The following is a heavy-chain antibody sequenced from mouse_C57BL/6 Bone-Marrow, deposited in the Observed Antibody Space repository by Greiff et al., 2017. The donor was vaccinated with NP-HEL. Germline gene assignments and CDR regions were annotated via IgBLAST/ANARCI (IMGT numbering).Heavy chain of an antibody. CDR2: IYPGDGDT. J-gene: IGHJ2*01. CDR1: GYAFSSYW. V-gene: IGHV1-80*01. Sequence: VHLVESGAELVKPGASVKISCKASGYAFSSYWMNWVKQRPGKGLEWIGQIYPGDGDTNYNGKFKGKATLTADKSPSTAYMQLSSLTPEDSAVYFCARRDYCPFDYWGKGTTLTVSS. CDR3: ARRDYCPFDY. D-gene: IGHD2-13*01.